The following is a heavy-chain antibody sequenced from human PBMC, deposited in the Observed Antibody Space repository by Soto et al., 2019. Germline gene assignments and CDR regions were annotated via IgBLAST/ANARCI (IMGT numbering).Heavy chain of an antibody. CDR3: ARTQTHDIVVVPAAARYFDY. J-gene: IGHJ4*02. V-gene: IGHV4-31*03. CDR1: GGSISSGGYY. CDR2: IYYSGST. D-gene: IGHD2-2*01. Sequence: QVQLQESGPGLVKPSQTLSLTCTVSGGSISSGGYYWSWIRQHPGKGLEWIGYIYYSGSTYYNPSLKGRVTISVDTSKNQFSLKLSSVTAADTAVYYCARTQTHDIVVVPAAARYFDYWGQGTLVTVSS.